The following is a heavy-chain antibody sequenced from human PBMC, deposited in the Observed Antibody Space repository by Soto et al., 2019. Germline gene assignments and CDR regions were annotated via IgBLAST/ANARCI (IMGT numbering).Heavy chain of an antibody. V-gene: IGHV1-18*01. Sequence: EASVKVSCKASGYTFTSYGISWVRQAPGQGLEWMGWISAYNGNTNYAQKLQGRVTMTTDTSTSTAYMELRSLRSDDTAMYYCARQPRQDSSSWYKGPPDYYYYGMDVWGQGTTVTVSS. D-gene: IGHD6-13*01. J-gene: IGHJ6*02. CDR2: ISAYNGNT. CDR1: GYTFTSYG. CDR3: ARQPRQDSSSWYKGPPDYYYYGMDV.